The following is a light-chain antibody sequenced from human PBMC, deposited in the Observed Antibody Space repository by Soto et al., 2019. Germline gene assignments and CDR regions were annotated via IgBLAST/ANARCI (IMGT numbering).Light chain of an antibody. CDR2: ENS. CDR3: GTWDSSLIAL. Sequence: QAVLTQPPSVSAAPGQKVTISCSGNTSNIGSNDVSWYQQRPGKAPKLLIYENSQRPSGIPDRFSGSKSGTSATLGITGLQTGDEAAYYCGTWDSSLIALFGTGTKVTVL. J-gene: IGLJ1*01. CDR1: TSNIGSND. V-gene: IGLV1-51*02.